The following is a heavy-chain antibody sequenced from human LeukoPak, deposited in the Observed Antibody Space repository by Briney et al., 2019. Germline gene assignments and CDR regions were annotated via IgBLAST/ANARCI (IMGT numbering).Heavy chain of an antibody. CDR2: INWNGGST. V-gene: IGHV3-20*04. J-gene: IGHJ6*03. CDR1: GFTFDDYG. D-gene: IGHD6-6*01. CDR3: ARSRGYDHYYMDV. Sequence: GGALRLSCAASGFTFDDYGMSWVRQAPGKGLEGVSGINWNGGSTDYADSVKGRFTISRDNAKSSLYLQMNSLRAEDTALYYCARSRGYDHYYMDVWGKGTTVTVSS.